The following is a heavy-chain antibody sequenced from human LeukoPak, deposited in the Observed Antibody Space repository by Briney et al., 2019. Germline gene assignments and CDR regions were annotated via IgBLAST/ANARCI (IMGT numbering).Heavy chain of an antibody. CDR2: IYSGGST. V-gene: IGHV3-53*04. Sequence: GGSLRLSCAASGFTVSSNYMSWVRQAPGKGLEWVSVIYSGGSTYYADSVKGRFTISRHNSKNTLYLQMNSLRAEDTAVYYCARDGPRGIVGARGAFDIWGQGTMVTVSS. J-gene: IGHJ3*02. D-gene: IGHD1-26*01. CDR3: ARDGPRGIVGARGAFDI. CDR1: GFTVSSNY.